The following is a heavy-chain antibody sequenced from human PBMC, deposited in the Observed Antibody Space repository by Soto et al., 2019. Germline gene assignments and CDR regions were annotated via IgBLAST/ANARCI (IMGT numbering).Heavy chain of an antibody. V-gene: IGHV1-69*13. D-gene: IGHD3-3*01. Sequence: SVKVSCKASGGTFSSYAISWVRQAPGQGLEWMGGIIPIFGTANYAQKFQGRVTITADESTSTAYMELSSLRSEDTAVYYCARSNETIFGVVRYYYGMDVWGQGTTVTVSS. J-gene: IGHJ6*02. CDR1: GGTFSSYA. CDR3: ARSNETIFGVVRYYYGMDV. CDR2: IIPIFGTA.